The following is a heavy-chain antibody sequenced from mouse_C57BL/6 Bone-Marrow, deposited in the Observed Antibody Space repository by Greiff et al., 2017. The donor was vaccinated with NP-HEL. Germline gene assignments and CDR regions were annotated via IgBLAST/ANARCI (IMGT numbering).Heavy chain of an antibody. V-gene: IGHV1-69*01. J-gene: IGHJ3*01. CDR2: IDPYDGYT. CDR1: GYTFTSYW. Sequence: QVQLQQSGAGLVMPGASVTLSCKASGYTFTSYWMHWVKQRPGQGLEWIGEIDPYDGYTNYNQKFKGKSTLTVDTSSSTAFMQLSSLTSEDAAVYCCARRVSNYGGFAYWGQGTLVTVSA. D-gene: IGHD2-5*01. CDR3: ARRVSNYGGFAY.